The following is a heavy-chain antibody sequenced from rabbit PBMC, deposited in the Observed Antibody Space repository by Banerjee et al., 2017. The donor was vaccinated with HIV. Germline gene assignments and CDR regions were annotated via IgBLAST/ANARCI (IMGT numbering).Heavy chain of an antibody. CDR3: ARLVRASSSGYYGWLDL. V-gene: IGHV1S45*01. J-gene: IGHJ5*01. CDR1: GFSFSNKYV. Sequence: QEQLEESGGDLVRPEGSLTLTCTASGFSFSNKYVMCWVSQAPGKGLEWLGCINTSSGNTVYASWAKGRFTISKSSSTTVTLQMTSLTAADTATYFCARLVRASSSGYYGWLDLWGQGTLVTVS. CDR2: INTSSGNT. D-gene: IGHD1-1*01.